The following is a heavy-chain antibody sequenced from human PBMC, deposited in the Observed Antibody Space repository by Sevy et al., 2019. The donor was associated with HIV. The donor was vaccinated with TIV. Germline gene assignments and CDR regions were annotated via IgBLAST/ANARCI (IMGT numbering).Heavy chain of an antibody. CDR3: ARGGGYYGMDV. Sequence: GGSLRLSCAASGFTFSSYEMNWVRQAPGRGLEWVSYISSSGSTIYYADSVKGRFTISRDNAKNSLYLQMNSLRAEDTAVYYCARGGGYYGMDVWGQGTTVTVSS. CDR1: GFTFSSYE. J-gene: IGHJ6*02. V-gene: IGHV3-48*03. CDR2: ISSSGSTI. D-gene: IGHD2-15*01.